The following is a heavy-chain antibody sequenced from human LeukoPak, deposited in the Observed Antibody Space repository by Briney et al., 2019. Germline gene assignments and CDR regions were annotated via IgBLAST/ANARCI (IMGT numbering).Heavy chain of an antibody. CDR2: INPNSGGT. V-gene: IGHV1-2*02. Sequence: ASVKVSCEASGYTFTGYYMHWVRQAPGQGLEWMGWINPNSGGTNYAQKFQGRVTMTRDTSISTAYMELSRLRSDDTAVYYCARDPGYSYSDIWYFDPWGRGTLVTVSS. J-gene: IGHJ2*01. D-gene: IGHD5-18*01. CDR3: ARDPGYSYSDIWYFDP. CDR1: GYTFTGYY.